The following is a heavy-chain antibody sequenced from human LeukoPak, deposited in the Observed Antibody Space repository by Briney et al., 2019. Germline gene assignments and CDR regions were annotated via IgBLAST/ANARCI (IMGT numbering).Heavy chain of an antibody. CDR2: IYYSGST. V-gene: IGHV4-59*01. J-gene: IGHJ4*02. CDR3: ARGGRTIFGVAQYYFDY. D-gene: IGHD3-3*01. Sequence: SETLSLTCSVSGGSISSYYWSWIRQPPGKGLEWIGYIYYSGSTNYNPSLKSRVTISVDTSKNQFSLKLSSVTAADTAVYYCARGGRTIFGVAQYYFDYWGQGTLATVSS. CDR1: GGSISSYY.